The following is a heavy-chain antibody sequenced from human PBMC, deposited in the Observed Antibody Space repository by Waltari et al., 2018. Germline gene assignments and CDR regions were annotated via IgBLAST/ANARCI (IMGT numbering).Heavy chain of an antibody. V-gene: IGHV3-33*01. Sequence: GFTFSSYGMHWVRQAPGKGLEWVAVIWYDGSNKYYADSVKGRFTISRDNSKNTLYLQMNSLRAEDTAVYYCARDVLRYFDWLIYYYYGRDVWGQGTTVTVSS. CDR1: GFTFSSYG. CDR3: ARDVLRYFDWLIYYYYGRDV. J-gene: IGHJ6*02. D-gene: IGHD3-9*01. CDR2: IWYDGSNK.